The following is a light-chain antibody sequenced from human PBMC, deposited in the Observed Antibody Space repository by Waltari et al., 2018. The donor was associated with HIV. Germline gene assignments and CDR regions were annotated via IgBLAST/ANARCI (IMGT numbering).Light chain of an antibody. CDR1: SSDVGGYND. CDR3: SSYTSSSTPLVV. CDR2: DVS. J-gene: IGLJ2*01. V-gene: IGLV2-14*03. Sequence: QSALTQPAPVSGSPGQSITIPCTGTSSDVGGYNDVSWYQQNPGKAPKLMIYDVSNRPSGVSNRFSGSKSGNTASLTISGLQAEDEADYYCSSYTSSSTPLVVFGGGTKLTVL.